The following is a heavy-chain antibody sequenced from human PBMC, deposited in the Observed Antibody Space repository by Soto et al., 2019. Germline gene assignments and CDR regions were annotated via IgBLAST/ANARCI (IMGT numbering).Heavy chain of an antibody. CDR1: GYTFTSYY. CDR3: ARDLPNTAMVSDY. J-gene: IGHJ4*02. Sequence: QVQLVQSGAEVKKPGASVKVSCKASGYTFTSYYMHWVRQAPGQGLEWMGIINPSGGSTSYEQKFQGRVTLTRDTSTSTVYMELSSLRSEDTAVYYCARDLPNTAMVSDYWGQGTLVTVSS. D-gene: IGHD5-18*01. CDR2: INPSGGST. V-gene: IGHV1-46*01.